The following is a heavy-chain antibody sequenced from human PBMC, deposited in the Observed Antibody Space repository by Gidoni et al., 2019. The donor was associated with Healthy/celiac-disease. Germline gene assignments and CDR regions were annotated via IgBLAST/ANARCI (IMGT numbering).Heavy chain of an antibody. CDR3: ARMTTTVTRNSFDP. CDR2: INYSGST. D-gene: IGHD4-17*01. J-gene: IGHJ5*02. V-gene: IGHV4-34*01. CDR1: SGSFSSYY. Sequence: QVQLQQWGAGLLKPSETLSLTCAVYSGSFSSYYWSWIRQPPGKVLEWIGEINYSGSTNYNPSLKSRVTISVDTSKNQFSLNLSSVTAADTAVYYCARMTTTVTRNSFDPWGQGTLVTVSS.